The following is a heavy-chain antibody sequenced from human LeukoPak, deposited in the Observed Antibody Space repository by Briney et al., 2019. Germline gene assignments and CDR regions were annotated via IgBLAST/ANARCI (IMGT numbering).Heavy chain of an antibody. J-gene: IGHJ4*02. Sequence: GGSLRLSCAASGFVFSTYAMSWVRQAPGRGLEWVSGISGSGASTYSANSVKGQFTISRDNSKNTLDLQMNSLRAEDTAIYYCVKDRYSSAYYFENWGQGTLVTVSS. CDR2: ISGSGAST. CDR3: VKDRYSSAYYFEN. D-gene: IGHD5-18*01. CDR1: GFVFSTYA. V-gene: IGHV3-23*01.